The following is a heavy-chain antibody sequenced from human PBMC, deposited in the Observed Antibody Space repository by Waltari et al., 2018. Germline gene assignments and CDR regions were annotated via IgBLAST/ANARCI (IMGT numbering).Heavy chain of an antibody. D-gene: IGHD6-19*01. Sequence: EVQLVQSGAGVKKPGVFLKFSCKGSGCSFISDWIGRVSQMPGKGLEWMGFIYPGDSDTRYSPSFQGQVTISADKSISTAYLQWSSLKASDTAMYDCARSYSSGWYDYWGQGTLVTVSS. J-gene: IGHJ4*02. CDR1: GCSFISDW. CDR3: ARSYSSGWYDY. CDR2: IYPGDSDT. V-gene: IGHV5-51*01.